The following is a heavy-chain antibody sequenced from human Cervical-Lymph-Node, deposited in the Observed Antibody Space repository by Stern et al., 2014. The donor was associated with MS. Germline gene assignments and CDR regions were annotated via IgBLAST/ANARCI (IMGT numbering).Heavy chain of an antibody. CDR3: ARTMVRGWGMDV. J-gene: IGHJ6*02. CDR2: FTSSSRTI. D-gene: IGHD3-10*01. Sequence: EVQLVESGGGLVQPGGSLGPPCAAPGFALSSYSLNWVRPAQGKGLEGASYFTSSSRTIYYAAPVKGRFTVSRDNAKNSLYLQMNSLRAEDTAVYYCARTMVRGWGMDVWGQGTTVTVSS. V-gene: IGHV3-48*01. CDR1: GFALSSYS.